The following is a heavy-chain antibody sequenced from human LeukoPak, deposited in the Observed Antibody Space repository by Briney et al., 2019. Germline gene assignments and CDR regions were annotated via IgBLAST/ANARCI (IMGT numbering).Heavy chain of an antibody. CDR3: ARGPGLHRYYFDY. Sequence: PSETLSLTCTVSGGSISSSSYYWGWLRQPPGKGLEWIGSIYYSGSTYYNPSLTSRVIISVDTSKNQFSLKLSSVTAADTAVYYCARGPGLHRYYFDYWGQGTLVTVSS. J-gene: IGHJ4*02. D-gene: IGHD4-11*01. CDR2: IYYSGST. V-gene: IGHV4-39*07. CDR1: GGSISSSSYY.